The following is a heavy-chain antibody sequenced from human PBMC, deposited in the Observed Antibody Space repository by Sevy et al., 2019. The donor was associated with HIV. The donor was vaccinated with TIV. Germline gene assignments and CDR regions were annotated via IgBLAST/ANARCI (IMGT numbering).Heavy chain of an antibody. CDR2: IGSTGDYI. V-gene: IGHV3-21*01. D-gene: IGHD3-22*01. CDR3: ARDMSYYDCIGNDDWYFDL. J-gene: IGHJ2*01. CDR1: GFTFISYS. Sequence: GGSLRLSCAASGFTFISYSMNWVRQAPGKGLEWVASIGSTGDYIYYANSMKGRFTISRDNAKKSLYLQMKSLRAEDTAVYYCARDMSYYDCIGNDDWYFDLWGRGTLVTVSS.